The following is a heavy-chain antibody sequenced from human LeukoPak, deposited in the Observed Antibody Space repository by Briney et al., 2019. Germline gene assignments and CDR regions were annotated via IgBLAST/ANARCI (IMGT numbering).Heavy chain of an antibody. CDR2: ISSNGGST. J-gene: IGHJ4*02. D-gene: IGHD1-26*01. CDR3: VKDRSGFMGAPSYYFDY. V-gene: IGHV3-64D*06. CDR1: GFTFSSYA. Sequence: GGSLRLPCSASGFTFSSYAMHWVRQAPGKGLEYVSAISSNGGSTYYADSVKGRFTISRDNSKNTLYLQVSSLRAEDTAVYYCVKDRSGFMGAPSYYFDYWGQGTLVTVSS.